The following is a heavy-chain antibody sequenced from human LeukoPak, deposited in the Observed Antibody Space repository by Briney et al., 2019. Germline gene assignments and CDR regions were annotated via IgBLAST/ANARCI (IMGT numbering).Heavy chain of an antibody. V-gene: IGHV4-38-2*02. D-gene: IGHD2-15*01. Sequence: TSETLSLTCTVSGYSINTGYYWGWFWQPLGKGPEWIGTIFRSGSTYYNPSLKSRVSISVDTSKNQFSLKLSSVTAADTAVYYCARSQIVVVVAAVNGVWATIDYWGQGTLVTVSS. CDR2: IFRSGST. J-gene: IGHJ4*02. CDR3: ARSQIVVVVAAVNGVWATIDY. CDR1: GYSINTGYY.